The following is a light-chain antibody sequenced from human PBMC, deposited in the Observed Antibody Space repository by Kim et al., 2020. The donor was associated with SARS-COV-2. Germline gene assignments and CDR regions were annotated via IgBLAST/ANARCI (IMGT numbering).Light chain of an antibody. Sequence: GQSITLYCTRTSSDVGAYNYVSWYQQHPGKAPRFMIYDVSKRPSGVSNRFSGSKSGNTASLTISGLQAEDEADYYCSSFTSSTTWVFGGGTQLTVL. J-gene: IGLJ3*02. CDR1: SSDVGAYNY. CDR2: DVS. CDR3: SSFTSSTTWV. V-gene: IGLV2-14*03.